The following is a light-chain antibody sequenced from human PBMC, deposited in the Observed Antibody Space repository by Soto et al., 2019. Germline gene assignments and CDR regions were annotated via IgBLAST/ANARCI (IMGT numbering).Light chain of an antibody. CDR2: KAS. Sequence: DIQMTQSPSTLSGSVGDRVTITCRASQTISSWLAWYQQKPGKAPKLLIYKASTLESGVPSRFSGSGSGTEFTLTISSLQPDDFASYSCQQYNDYYPLTFGGGTKV. CDR3: QQYNDYYPLT. J-gene: IGKJ4*01. CDR1: QTISSW. V-gene: IGKV1-5*03.